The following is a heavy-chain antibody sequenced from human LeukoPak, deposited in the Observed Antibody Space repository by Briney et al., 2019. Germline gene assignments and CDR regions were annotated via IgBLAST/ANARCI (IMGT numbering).Heavy chain of an antibody. CDR1: GYTFTSYY. J-gene: IGHJ4*02. CDR2: INPGGGST. Sequence: ASVKVSCKTSGYTFTSYYMHWVRQAPGQGLEWMGLINPGGGSTSYAQKFQGRVTMTRDTSTSTVYLELNNLRSEDTAVYYSARFHKIPETTDGAANVRHFDYWGQGTLVTVSS. D-gene: IGHD2-15*01. CDR3: ARFHKIPETTDGAANVRHFDY. V-gene: IGHV1-46*01.